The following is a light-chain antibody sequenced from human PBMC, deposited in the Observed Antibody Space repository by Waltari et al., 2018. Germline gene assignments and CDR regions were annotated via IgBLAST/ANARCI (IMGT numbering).Light chain of an antibody. J-gene: IGLJ2*01. CDR2: GVN. V-gene: IGLV2-23*02. CDR1: SVDVGNYNL. Sequence: QSTLTQPASVSGSLGQSITISCIGTSVDVGNYNLVSWYQQHPGKAPKFMIYGVNKRPSGVSNRFSGSKSGNTASLTISGLQGEDEAIYFCSSYAAYNTVIFGGGTKVTVL. CDR3: SSYAAYNTVI.